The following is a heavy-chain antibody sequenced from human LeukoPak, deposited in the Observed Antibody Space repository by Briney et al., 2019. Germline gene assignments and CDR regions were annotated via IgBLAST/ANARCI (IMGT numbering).Heavy chain of an antibody. CDR2: IYYSGST. CDR3: AREVAATYCFDY. J-gene: IGHJ4*02. CDR1: GGSISSGGYY. V-gene: IGHV4-31*03. Sequence: SETLSLTCTVSGGSISSGGYYWSWIRQHPGKGLEWIGYIYYSGSTYYNPSLKSRVTISVDTSKNQFSLKLSSVTAADTAVYYCAREVAATYCFDYWGQGTLVTVSS. D-gene: IGHD6-25*01.